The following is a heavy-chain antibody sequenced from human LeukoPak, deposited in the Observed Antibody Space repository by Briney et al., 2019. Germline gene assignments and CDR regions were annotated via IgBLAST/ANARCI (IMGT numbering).Heavy chain of an antibody. Sequence: GGSLRLSCAASGFSFSDSYMTWIRQAPGKGLEWVSWISGSSSCTNYADSVKGRFTISRDNAKNSLYLQMNSLRDEDAAVYYCARVILKYYGSGPFDYWGQGTLVTVSS. CDR3: ARVILKYYGSGPFDY. V-gene: IGHV3-11*05. D-gene: IGHD3-10*01. CDR1: GFSFSDSY. J-gene: IGHJ4*02. CDR2: ISGSSSCT.